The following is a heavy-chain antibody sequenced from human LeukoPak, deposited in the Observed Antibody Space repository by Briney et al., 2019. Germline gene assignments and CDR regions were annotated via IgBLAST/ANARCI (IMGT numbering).Heavy chain of an antibody. V-gene: IGHV1-69-2*01. Sequence: ASVKISCKVSGYTFTDYYMHWVQQGPGKGLEWMGLVDPEDGETIYAEKFQGRVTITADTSTDTAYMELSSLRSEDTAVYYCATVGYCSSTSCPTDYWGQGTLVTVSS. D-gene: IGHD2-2*01. CDR2: VDPEDGET. J-gene: IGHJ4*02. CDR3: ATVGYCSSTSCPTDY. CDR1: GYTFTDYY.